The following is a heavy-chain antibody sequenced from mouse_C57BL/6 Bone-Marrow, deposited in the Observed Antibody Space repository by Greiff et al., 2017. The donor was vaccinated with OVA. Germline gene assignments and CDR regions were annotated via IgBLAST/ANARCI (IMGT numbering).Heavy chain of an antibody. CDR1: GYTFTSYG. CDR2: IYPRSGNT. V-gene: IGHV1-81*01. CDR3: ARSYYYGSSYPYAMDY. J-gene: IGHJ4*01. Sequence: QVQLKESGAELARPGASVKLSCKASGYTFTSYGISWVKQRTGQGLEWIGEIYPRSGNTYYNEKFKGKATLTADKSSSTAYMELRSLTSEDSAVYFCARSYYYGSSYPYAMDYWGQGTSVTVSS. D-gene: IGHD1-1*01.